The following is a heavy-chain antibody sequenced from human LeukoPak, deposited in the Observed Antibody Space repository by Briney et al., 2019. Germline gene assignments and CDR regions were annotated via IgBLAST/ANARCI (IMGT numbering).Heavy chain of an antibody. Sequence: ASVKVSCKTSGYTFISYHINWVRQPTGQGLEWMGWMNPNSGNTGYALKFQGRVTMTRNTSITTAYMELSSLTSEDTAVYYCSRGDYWGQGTLVTVSS. J-gene: IGHJ4*02. CDR1: GYTFISYH. CDR3: SRGDY. V-gene: IGHV1-8*01. CDR2: MNPNSGNT.